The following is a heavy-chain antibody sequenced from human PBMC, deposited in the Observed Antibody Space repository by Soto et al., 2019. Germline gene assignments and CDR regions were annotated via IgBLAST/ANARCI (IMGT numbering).Heavy chain of an antibody. CDR1: GFTVSTNQ. Sequence: EVQLAESGGGLIQPGGSLRLSCAASGFTVSTNQMTWVRQAPGKGLEWVSLIYSGGRTYYADSVKGRFTISRDNSKNTLYLDMNSLRAEDTAVYYCARGSRQWLHYYYYYAMDVWGQGTTVTVSS. D-gene: IGHD6-19*01. V-gene: IGHV3-53*01. CDR3: ARGSRQWLHYYYYYAMDV. CDR2: IYSGGRT. J-gene: IGHJ6*02.